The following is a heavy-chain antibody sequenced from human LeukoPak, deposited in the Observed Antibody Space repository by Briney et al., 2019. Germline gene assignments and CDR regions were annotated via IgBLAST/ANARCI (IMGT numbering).Heavy chain of an antibody. D-gene: IGHD3/OR15-3a*01. CDR3: AREVKQGLAFDY. V-gene: IGHV1-2*02. J-gene: IGHJ4*02. CDR1: GDTFSSHT. CDR2: INPNSGGT. Sequence: ASVKVSCKACGDTFSSHTIAWVRQAPGRGLEWMGWINPNSGGTNYVQKFRGGATMTRDTPISTAYMELSRVRSDGTAVYYCAREVKQGLAFDYWGQGTLVTVSS.